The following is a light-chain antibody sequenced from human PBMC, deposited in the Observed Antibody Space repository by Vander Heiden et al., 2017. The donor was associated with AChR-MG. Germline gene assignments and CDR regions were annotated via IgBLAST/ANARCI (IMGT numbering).Light chain of an antibody. CDR3: QQYARSPWT. Sequence: EIVLTQSPGTLSLSPGAGATVSCRASQKISSSDYLAWYQQKPGQAPRLLIYGASNRATGVPDRFTGSGSGTEFTLTINRLEPEDFAVYYCQQYARSPWTFGQGTKVEVK. J-gene: IGKJ1*01. V-gene: IGKV3-20*01. CDR1: QKISSSD. CDR2: GAS.